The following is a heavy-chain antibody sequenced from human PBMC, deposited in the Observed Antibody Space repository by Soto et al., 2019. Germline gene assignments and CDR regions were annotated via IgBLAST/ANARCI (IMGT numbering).Heavy chain of an antibody. CDR3: AKDRDEGRPYSNCFDY. Sequence: LRLSCAASGFTFSSYGMHWVRQAPGKGLEWVAVISYDGSNKYYADSVKGRFTISRDNSKNTMYLQMNSLRAEDTAVYYCAKDRDEGRPYSNCFDYWGQGTLVTVSS. CDR2: ISYDGSNK. CDR1: GFTFSSYG. D-gene: IGHD4-4*01. V-gene: IGHV3-30*18. J-gene: IGHJ4*02.